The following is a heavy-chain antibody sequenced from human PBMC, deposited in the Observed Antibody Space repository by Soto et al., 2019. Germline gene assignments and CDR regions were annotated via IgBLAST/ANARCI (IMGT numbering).Heavy chain of an antibody. CDR1: GYTFTSYA. Sequence: ASVKVSCKASGYTFTSYAMHWVRQAPGQRLEWMGWINAGNGNTKYSDKFQGRVSITRDTSATTVYLELSSLTSADTAVYYCLRGQQPDDFWGPGTLVTVSS. V-gene: IGHV1-3*01. CDR2: INAGNGNT. CDR3: LRGQQPDDF. D-gene: IGHD6-13*01. J-gene: IGHJ4*02.